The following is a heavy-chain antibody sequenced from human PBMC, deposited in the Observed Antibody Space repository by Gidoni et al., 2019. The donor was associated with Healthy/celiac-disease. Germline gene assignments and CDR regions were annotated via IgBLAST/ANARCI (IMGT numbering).Heavy chain of an antibody. V-gene: IGHV3-30*18. J-gene: IGHJ4*02. CDR3: AKAGYYDSSGYLDY. Sequence: QVQLVESGGGVVQPGRSLRLSCAASGFTFSSYGMHWVRQAPGKGLEWVAVISYDGSNKYYADSVKGRFTISRDNSKNTLYLQMNSLRAEDTAVYYCAKAGYYDSSGYLDYWGQGTLVTVSS. CDR1: GFTFSSYG. D-gene: IGHD3-22*01. CDR2: ISYDGSNK.